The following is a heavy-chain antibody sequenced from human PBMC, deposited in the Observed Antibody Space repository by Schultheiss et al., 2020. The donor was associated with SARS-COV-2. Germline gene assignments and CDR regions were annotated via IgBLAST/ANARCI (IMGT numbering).Heavy chain of an antibody. CDR3: ARTVDYGGIYWYFDL. V-gene: IGHV3-30*04. Sequence: GGSLRLSCAASGFTFSSYAMHWVRQAPGKGLEWVAVISYDGSNKYYADSVKGRFTISRDNSKNTLYLQMNSLRAEDTAVYYCARTVDYGGIYWYFDLWGRGTRVTVSS. CDR2: ISYDGSNK. CDR1: GFTFSSYA. D-gene: IGHD4-23*01. J-gene: IGHJ2*01.